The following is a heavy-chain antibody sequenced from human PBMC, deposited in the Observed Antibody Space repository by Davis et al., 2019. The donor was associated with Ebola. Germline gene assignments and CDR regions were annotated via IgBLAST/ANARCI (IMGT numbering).Heavy chain of an antibody. D-gene: IGHD6-6*01. CDR3: ARDMKPLLGEAAPDY. Sequence: GESLKISCAASGFTFSSYSMNWVRQAPGKGLEWVSSISSSSSYIYYADSVKGRFTISRDNAKNSLYLQMNSLRAEDTAVYYCARDMKPLLGEAAPDYWGQGTLVTVSS. CDR2: ISSSSSYI. CDR1: GFTFSSYS. J-gene: IGHJ4*02. V-gene: IGHV3-21*01.